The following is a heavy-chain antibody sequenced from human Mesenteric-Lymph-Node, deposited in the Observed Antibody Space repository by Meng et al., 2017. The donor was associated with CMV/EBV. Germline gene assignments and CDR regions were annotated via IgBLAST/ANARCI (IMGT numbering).Heavy chain of an antibody. CDR2: ISYSGST. D-gene: IGHD2-2*02. V-gene: IGHV4-61*01. CDR1: GGSVSSGSYY. J-gene: IGHJ6*02. Sequence: SETLSLTCTVSGGSVSSGSYYWSWIRQPPGKGLEWIGYISYSGSTNYNPSLKSRVTISVDTSKNQFSLKLSSVTAADTAVYYCARDVNPSLLYPSGPLGDYGMDVWGQGTTVTVSS. CDR3: ARDVNPSLLYPSGPLGDYGMDV.